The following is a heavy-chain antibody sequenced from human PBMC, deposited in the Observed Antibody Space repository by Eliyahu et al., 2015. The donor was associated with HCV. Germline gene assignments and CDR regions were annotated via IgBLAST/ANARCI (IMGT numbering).Heavy chain of an antibody. D-gene: IGHD6-13*01. CDR3: ARDFSLYSSTWKDY. CDR2: ISSSSSAI. CDR1: GFXFRTYS. J-gene: IGHJ4*02. V-gene: IGHV3-48*02. Sequence: EVQLVESGGGLAQPGGSLRLSCAASGFXFRTYSMNWVRQAPGKGLEWLSYISSSSSAIYYADSVKGRFTISRDDAKNSLYLQMNSLRDEDTALYYCARDFSLYSSTWKDYWGQGTLVHRLL.